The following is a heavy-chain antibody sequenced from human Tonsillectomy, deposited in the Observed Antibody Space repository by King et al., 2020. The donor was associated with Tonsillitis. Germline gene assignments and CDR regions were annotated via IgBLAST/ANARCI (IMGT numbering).Heavy chain of an antibody. CDR1: GGSFSGYY. Sequence: VQLQQWGAGLLKPSETLSLNCVVYGGSFSGYYWSWIRQPPGKGLEWIGEINHSGRTNYNPSLKSRVTISIDTYKNQFSLKLSSVTAADTAVYYCARGATRFTIWGQGTMVTVSS. J-gene: IGHJ3*02. CDR2: INHSGRT. V-gene: IGHV4-34*01. CDR3: ARGATRFTI. D-gene: IGHD2-15*01.